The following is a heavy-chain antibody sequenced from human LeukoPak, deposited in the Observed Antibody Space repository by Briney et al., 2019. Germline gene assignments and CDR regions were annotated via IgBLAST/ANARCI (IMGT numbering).Heavy chain of an antibody. V-gene: IGHV3-74*01. J-gene: IGHJ4*02. D-gene: IGHD2-15*01. Sequence: QTGGSLRLSCAASGFTFSSYWTHWVRHAPGKGLVWVSRINTDESSTSYADSVKGRFTISRDNAKNTLYLQMNSLRAEDTAVYYCASGGPIYYFDYWGQGTLVTVSS. CDR1: GFTFSSYW. CDR2: INTDESST. CDR3: ASGGPIYYFDY.